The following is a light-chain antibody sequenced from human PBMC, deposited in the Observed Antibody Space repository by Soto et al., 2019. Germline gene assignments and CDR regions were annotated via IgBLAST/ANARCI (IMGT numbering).Light chain of an antibody. J-gene: IGKJ5*01. V-gene: IGKV1-39*01. CDR1: QSINNY. Sequence: DIQMTQSPSSLSASLGDRVSITCRASQSINNYLNWYQQKPGKAPKLLIYAASSLQGGVPSRFSGSGSGTDFTLTISSLQPEDFATYYCQQSYSTPMITFGQGTRLEI. CDR2: AAS. CDR3: QQSYSTPMIT.